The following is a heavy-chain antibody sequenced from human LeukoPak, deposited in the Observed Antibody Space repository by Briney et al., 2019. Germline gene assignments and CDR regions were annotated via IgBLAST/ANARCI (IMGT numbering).Heavy chain of an antibody. Sequence: PSKTLSLTCSVSGGSVNSDTFYWAWIRQSPGKGLEWIGSIDYSGNTYYNPSLESRFTISVDTSKNEFSLWVTSVTAADTAIFFCAREAAAGTLNWFDPWGQGILVTVSS. V-gene: IGHV4-39*02. CDR1: GGSVNSDTFY. D-gene: IGHD6-13*01. J-gene: IGHJ5*02. CDR2: IDYSGNT. CDR3: AREAAAGTLNWFDP.